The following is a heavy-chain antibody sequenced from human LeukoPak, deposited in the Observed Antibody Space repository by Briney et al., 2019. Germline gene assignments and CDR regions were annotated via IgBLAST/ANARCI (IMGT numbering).Heavy chain of an antibody. Sequence: SETLSLTCTVSGGSISSGNYYWSWIRQPAGKGLEWIGRIYTSGSTNYNPSLKSRVTISVDTSKNQFSLKLSSVTAADTAVYYCATEIAAYNAFDIWGQGTMVTVSS. CDR2: IYTSGST. J-gene: IGHJ3*02. CDR3: ATEIAAYNAFDI. V-gene: IGHV4-61*02. D-gene: IGHD6-13*01. CDR1: GGSISSGNYY.